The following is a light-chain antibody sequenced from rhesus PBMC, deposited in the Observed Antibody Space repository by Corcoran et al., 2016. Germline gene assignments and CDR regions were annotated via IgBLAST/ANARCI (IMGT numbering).Light chain of an antibody. CDR2: AAS. J-gene: IGKJ1*01. CDR3: QQHHSYPWT. V-gene: IGKV1-33*02. CDR1: QGIGSW. Sequence: DIQVTQSPSSLSASVGDRVTITCQASQGIGSWLAWYQQKPGKTPKILIYAASSLQRGVPSRFSGGGFWTDFTLTISSLQPEDFATYYCQQHHSYPWTFGQGTKGDIK.